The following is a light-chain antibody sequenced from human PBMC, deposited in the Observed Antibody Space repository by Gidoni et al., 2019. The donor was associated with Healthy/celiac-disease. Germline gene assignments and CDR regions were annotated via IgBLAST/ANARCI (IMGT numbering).Light chain of an antibody. J-gene: IGLJ2*01. CDR1: SSNIGSNT. CDR3: AAWDDSLNGV. CDR2: SNN. Sequence: QSVLTQPPSASGTPGQRVTISCSGSSSNIGSNTVKWYQQLPGTAPKLLIYSNNQRPSGVPARFSGSKSGTSASLAISGLQAEDEADYYCAAWDDSLNGVFGGGTNLTVL. V-gene: IGLV1-44*01.